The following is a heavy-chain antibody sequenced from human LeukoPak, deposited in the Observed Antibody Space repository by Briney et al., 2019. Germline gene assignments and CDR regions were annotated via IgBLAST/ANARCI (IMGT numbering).Heavy chain of an antibody. CDR3: ARGLYSSGSHAFDI. J-gene: IGHJ3*02. CDR2: NSAYNGNT. V-gene: IGHV1-18*01. Sequence: GASVTVSCKASGYTFTSYGISWVRQAPGQGLAWMGWNSAYNGNTNYAQKLQGRVTMTTDTSTSTAYMELRSLRSDDTAVYYCARGLYSSGSHAFDIWGQGTMVTVSS. CDR1: GYTFTSYG. D-gene: IGHD6-19*01.